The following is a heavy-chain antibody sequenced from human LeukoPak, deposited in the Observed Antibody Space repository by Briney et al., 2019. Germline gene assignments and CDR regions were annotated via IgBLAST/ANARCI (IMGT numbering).Heavy chain of an antibody. CDR1: GGSISSVAYY. CDR2: IHNTGST. V-gene: IGHV4-39*01. D-gene: IGHD3-3*01. Sequence: SETLSLTCTVSGGSISSVAYYWGWIRPPPGKGLEWIATIHNTGSTYYNPSLKSRITISIDASRNQISLALNSVTAADTAIYYCAKSHLGVPHDYWGQGTLVTVSS. J-gene: IGHJ4*02. CDR3: AKSHLGVPHDY.